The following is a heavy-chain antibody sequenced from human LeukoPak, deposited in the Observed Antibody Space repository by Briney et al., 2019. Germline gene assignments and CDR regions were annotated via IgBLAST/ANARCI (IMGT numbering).Heavy chain of an antibody. CDR2: INHSGST. Sequence: SETLSLTCAVYGGSFSGYYWSWIRQPPGKGLEWIGEINHSGSTNYNPSLKSRVTISVDTSKNQFSLKLSSVTAADTAVYYCARDPSLQFGEPYFDYWGQGTLVTVSS. D-gene: IGHD3-10*01. J-gene: IGHJ4*02. CDR3: ARDPSLQFGEPYFDY. V-gene: IGHV4-34*01. CDR1: GGSFSGYY.